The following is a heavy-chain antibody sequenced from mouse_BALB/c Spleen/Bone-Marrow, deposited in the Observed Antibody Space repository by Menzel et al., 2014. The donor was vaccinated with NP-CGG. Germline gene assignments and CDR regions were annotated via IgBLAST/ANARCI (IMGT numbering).Heavy chain of an antibody. CDR3: TRQDYYGNSYWYFDV. Sequence: VQLQQSGADLVRPGASVKLSCKASGYTFTSYWINWVKQRPGQGLEWIGNIYPSDSHTNYNQKFRDKATLTVDTSSSTAYMQLSSPTSEDSAVYYCTRQDYYGNSYWYFDVWGAGTTVTVPS. CDR2: IYPSDSHT. CDR1: GYTFTSYW. D-gene: IGHD1-1*01. J-gene: IGHJ1*01. V-gene: IGHV1-59*01.